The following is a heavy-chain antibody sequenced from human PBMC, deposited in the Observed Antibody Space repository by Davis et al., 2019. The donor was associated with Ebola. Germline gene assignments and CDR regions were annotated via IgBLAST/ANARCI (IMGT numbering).Heavy chain of an antibody. CDR3: ARGGSPAMLKGVDE. D-gene: IGHD2-2*01. CDR2: IDYRGRS. CDR1: GVSIIDHY. Sequence: PSETLSLTCTVSGVSIIDHYWSCIRQSPGKGLEWIGYIDYRGRSTYKPSLRGRITMSVDTSKNQFSLKLKSITAADTAVYYCARGGSPAMLKGVDEWGQGTLVTVSS. V-gene: IGHV4-59*11. J-gene: IGHJ4*02.